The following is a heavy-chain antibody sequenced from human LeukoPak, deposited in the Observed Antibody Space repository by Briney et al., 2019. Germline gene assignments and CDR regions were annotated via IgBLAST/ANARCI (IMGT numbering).Heavy chain of an antibody. CDR1: GYTFTGYY. D-gene: IGHD4-17*01. V-gene: IGHV1-2*02. CDR2: INPNSGGT. J-gene: IGHJ4*02. CDR3: AREGIDYGDYPFDY. Sequence: GASVKVSCKASGYTFTGYYMHWVRQAPGQGLERVGWINPNSGGTNYAQKFQGRVTMTRDTSISTAYMELSRLRSDDTAVYYCAREGIDYGDYPFDYWGQGTLVTVSS.